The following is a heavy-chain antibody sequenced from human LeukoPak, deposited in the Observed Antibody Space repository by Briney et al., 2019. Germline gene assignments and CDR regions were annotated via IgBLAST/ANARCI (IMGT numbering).Heavy chain of an antibody. J-gene: IGHJ6*02. CDR2: ISAYNGNT. CDR3: AREPIRVGYYYYYGMDV. CDR1: GYTFTSYG. V-gene: IGHV1-18*01. D-gene: IGHD1-26*01. Sequence: ASVKVSCKASGYTFTSYGISWVRQAPGQGLEWMGWISAYNGNTNYAQKLQGRVTMTTDTSTSTAYMELRSLRSDDTAVYYCAREPIRVGYYYYYGMDVWGQGTTVTVSS.